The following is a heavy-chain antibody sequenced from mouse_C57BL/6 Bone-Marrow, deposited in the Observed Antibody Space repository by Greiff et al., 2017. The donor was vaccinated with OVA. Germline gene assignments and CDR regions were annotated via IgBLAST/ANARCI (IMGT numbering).Heavy chain of an antibody. Sequence: EVQLQESGGGLVQPGGSLKLSCAASGFTFSDYYMYWVRQTPEKRLEWVAYISNGGGSTYYPDTVKGRFTISRDNAKNTLYLQMSRLKSEDTAMYYCVVVATDFDVWGTGTTVTVSS. CDR1: GFTFSDYY. V-gene: IGHV5-12*01. J-gene: IGHJ1*03. D-gene: IGHD1-1*01. CDR3: VVVATDFDV. CDR2: ISNGGGST.